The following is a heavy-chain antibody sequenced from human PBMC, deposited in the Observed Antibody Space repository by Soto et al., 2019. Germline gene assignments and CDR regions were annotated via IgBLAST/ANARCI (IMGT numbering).Heavy chain of an antibody. CDR3: ARDLVAIRGRVYAFDL. J-gene: IGHJ3*01. Sequence: QVQLQESGPGLVRPSETLSLTCTVAGDSVSSGSHHWNWIRQAPGKGLEWIGSIYFTGRTNHNPSLKSRVTISVDTSKNHLSLNLTSVTAADTAVYYCARDLVAIRGRVYAFDLWGQGTMVTVSS. D-gene: IGHD2-21*01. CDR2: IYFTGRT. V-gene: IGHV4-61*03. CDR1: GDSVSSGSHH.